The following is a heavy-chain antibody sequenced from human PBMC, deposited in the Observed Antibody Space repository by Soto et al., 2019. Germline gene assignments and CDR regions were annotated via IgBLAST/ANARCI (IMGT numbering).Heavy chain of an antibody. CDR2: IGSGWSI. Sequence: GGSLRLSCAASGFSFSTYGMSWVRQAPGKGLEWVSGIGSGWSILYADSVKGRFTISRDNSKNTLYVQMNSLRAEDTAVYYCVKGRASGGWYAYHFDYWGQGTLVTVSS. D-gene: IGHD6-19*01. V-gene: IGHV3-23*01. J-gene: IGHJ4*02. CDR1: GFSFSTYG. CDR3: VKGRASGGWYAYHFDY.